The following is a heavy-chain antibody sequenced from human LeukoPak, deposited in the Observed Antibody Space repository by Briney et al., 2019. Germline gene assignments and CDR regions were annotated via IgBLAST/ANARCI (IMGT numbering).Heavy chain of an antibody. Sequence: PSETLSLTCTVSGGSISSYYWSWIRQPPGKGLEWIGYIYYSGSSNYNPSLKSRVTISVDTSKNQFSLKLSSVTAADTAVYYCARVKRAARGYSYGPFDYWGQGTLVTVSS. J-gene: IGHJ4*02. D-gene: IGHD5-18*01. V-gene: IGHV4-59*12. CDR3: ARVKRAARGYSYGPFDY. CDR2: IYYSGSS. CDR1: GGSISSYY.